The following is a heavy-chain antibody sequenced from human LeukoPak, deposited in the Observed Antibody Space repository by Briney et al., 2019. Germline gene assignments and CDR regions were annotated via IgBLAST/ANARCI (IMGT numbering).Heavy chain of an antibody. CDR3: ARVPPGTGGYDFDY. CDR1: GFTFSSYS. V-gene: IGHV3-21*01. CDR2: ISSSSSYI. D-gene: IGHD5-12*01. J-gene: IGHJ4*02. Sequence: GGSLRLSCAASGFTFSSYSMNWVRQAPGKGLEWVSSISSSSSYIYYADSVKGRFTISRDNAKNSLYLQMNSLRAEDTAVYYCARVPPGTGGYDFDYWGQGTLVTVSS.